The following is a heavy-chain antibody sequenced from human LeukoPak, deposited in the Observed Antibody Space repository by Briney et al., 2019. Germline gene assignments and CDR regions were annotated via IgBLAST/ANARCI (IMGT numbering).Heavy chain of an antibody. D-gene: IGHD2-21*02. CDR3: AKAPLRTPHYYYYGMDV. J-gene: IGHJ6*02. CDR1: GFTFSSYA. V-gene: IGHV3-30-3*01. CDR2: ISYDGSNK. Sequence: GGSLRLSCAASGFTFSSYAMHWVRQAPGKGLEWVAVISYDGSNKYYADSVKGRFTISRDNSKNTLYLQMNSLRAEDTAVYYCAKAPLRTPHYYYYGMDVWGQGTTVTVSS.